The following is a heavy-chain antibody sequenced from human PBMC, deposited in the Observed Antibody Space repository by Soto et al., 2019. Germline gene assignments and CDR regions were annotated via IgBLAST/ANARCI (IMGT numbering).Heavy chain of an antibody. CDR1: GFTFRSFT. D-gene: IGHD6-13*01. CDR3: TRDASRDSSARGWFDP. Sequence: LRLSCAASGFTFRSFTMNWVRQAPGKGLEWVSTISSNCAYIYYTDALRGRFTISRDNAKNSLHLQMNSLRAEDTAVYYCTRDASRDSSARGWFDPWGPGTLVTVSS. J-gene: IGHJ5*02. V-gene: IGHV3-21*01. CDR2: ISSNCAYI.